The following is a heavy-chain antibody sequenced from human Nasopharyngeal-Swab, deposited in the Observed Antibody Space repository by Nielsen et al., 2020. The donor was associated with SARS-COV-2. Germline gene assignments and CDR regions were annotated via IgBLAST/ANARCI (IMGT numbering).Heavy chain of an antibody. J-gene: IGHJ4*02. Sequence: GGSLRLSCAASGFTFSNYAMHWVRQAPGKGLEWVAVVSYDGNSKYDADSVKGRFTISRDNSKNTLYLQMNGLRAEDAAIYYCARDGRIGYGVYLDYWGQGTPVTVSS. CDR2: VSYDGNSK. V-gene: IGHV3-30-3*01. CDR1: GFTFSNYA. D-gene: IGHD5-12*01. CDR3: ARDGRIGYGVYLDY.